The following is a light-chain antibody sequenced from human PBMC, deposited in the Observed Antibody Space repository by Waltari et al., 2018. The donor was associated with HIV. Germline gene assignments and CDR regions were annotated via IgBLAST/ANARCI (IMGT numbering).Light chain of an antibody. V-gene: IGLV3-21*01. CDR1: NVEEKR. CDR3: QVWDSGSDHYV. CDR2: ADA. Sequence: SYLLTQPPSVSVAPGKTASITCGGDNVEEKRVHWYQQKSGQAPVLVIYADADRPSGIPERFSGSNSGSTATLTITRVEAGDEADYYCQVWDSGSDHYVFGTGTKVTVL. J-gene: IGLJ1*01.